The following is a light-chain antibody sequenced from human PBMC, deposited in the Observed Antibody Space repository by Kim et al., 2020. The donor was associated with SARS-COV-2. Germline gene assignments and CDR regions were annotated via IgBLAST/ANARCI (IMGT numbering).Light chain of an antibody. Sequence: FTITGAGTRSDVGSNTYVSWYHPNPGQAPKLMIYDDSHRPSGISTRFSGSKSGNTASLTISGLQAEDEADYYCSSYTSSSTLVFGGGTQLTVL. CDR2: DDS. J-gene: IGLJ3*02. CDR1: RSDVGSNTY. V-gene: IGLV2-14*04. CDR3: SSYTSSSTLV.